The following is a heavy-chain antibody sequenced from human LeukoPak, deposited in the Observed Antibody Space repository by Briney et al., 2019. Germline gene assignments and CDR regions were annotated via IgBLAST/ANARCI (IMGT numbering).Heavy chain of an antibody. CDR3: SGHGSSSY. Sequence: GGSLRLSCVASGFTVSSKYMSWFRQAPGKRLEWVSDISGVGNTYYAESVKGRFTISRDNSKNTLYLQMNSLRAEDTALYYASGHGSSSYWGQGTLVAVSS. J-gene: IGHJ4*02. CDR2: ISGVGNT. D-gene: IGHD6-13*01. CDR1: GFTVSSKY. V-gene: IGHV3-53*01.